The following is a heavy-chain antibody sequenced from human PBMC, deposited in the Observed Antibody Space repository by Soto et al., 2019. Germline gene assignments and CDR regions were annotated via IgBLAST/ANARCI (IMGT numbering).Heavy chain of an antibody. CDR3: AKSRPYYDFGSGYPAPYFDY. J-gene: IGHJ4*02. D-gene: IGHD3-3*01. CDR1: GFTFSSYA. V-gene: IGHV3-23*01. Sequence: GGSLRLSCAASGFTFSSYAMSWVRQAPGKGLEWVSAISGSGGSTYYADSVKGRFTTSRDNSKNTLYLQMNSLRAEDTAGYYCAKSRPYYDFGSGYPAPYFDYWGKEPLFTV. CDR2: ISGSGGST.